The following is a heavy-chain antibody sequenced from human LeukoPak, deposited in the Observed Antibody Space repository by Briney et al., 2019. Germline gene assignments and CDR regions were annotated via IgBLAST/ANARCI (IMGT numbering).Heavy chain of an antibody. J-gene: IGHJ4*02. CDR1: GGSISSSTYY. CDR2: IYYSGRT. D-gene: IGHD4-17*01. V-gene: IGHV4-39*01. CDR3: ARLKSSYGDYYFDY. Sequence: PSETLSLTCTVSGGSISSSTYYRGWIRQPPGKGLEWLGNIYYSGRTYYNPSLKNRLTISVDTSRNQFSLNLRSVTAADTAVYYCARLKSSYGDYYFDYWGQGTLVTVSS.